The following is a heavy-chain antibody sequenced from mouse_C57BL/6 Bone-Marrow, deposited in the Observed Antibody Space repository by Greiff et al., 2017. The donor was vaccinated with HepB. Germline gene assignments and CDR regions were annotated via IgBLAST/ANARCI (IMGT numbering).Heavy chain of an antibody. D-gene: IGHD2-5*01. J-gene: IGHJ2*01. CDR2: ILPGSGST. CDR1: GYTFTGYW. V-gene: IGHV1-9*01. CDR3: ARVSYSNYAEFDY. Sequence: VQLQQSGAELMKPGASVKLSCKATGYTFTGYWIEWVKQRPGHGLEWIGEILPGSGSTNNNEKFKGKATFTADTSSNTAYMQLSSLTTEDSAIYYCARVSYSNYAEFDYWGQGTTLTVSS.